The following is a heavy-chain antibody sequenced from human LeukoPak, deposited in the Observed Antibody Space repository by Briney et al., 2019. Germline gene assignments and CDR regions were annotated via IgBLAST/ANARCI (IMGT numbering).Heavy chain of an antibody. Sequence: GGSLRLSCAASGFTFSSYAMSWVRQAPGKGLEWVSAISGSDGSTYYADSVKGRFTISRDNSKNTLYLQMNSLRAEDTAVYYCAKSYHILTGYFAYYFDYWGQGTLVTVSS. D-gene: IGHD3-9*01. CDR1: GFTFSSYA. V-gene: IGHV3-23*01. J-gene: IGHJ4*02. CDR3: AKSYHILTGYFAYYFDY. CDR2: ISGSDGST.